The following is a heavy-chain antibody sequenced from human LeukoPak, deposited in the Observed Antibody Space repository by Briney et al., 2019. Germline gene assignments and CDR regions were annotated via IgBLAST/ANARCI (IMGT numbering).Heavy chain of an antibody. CDR1: GGSVSSGSYY. D-gene: IGHD3-22*01. J-gene: IGHJ4*02. V-gene: IGHV4-61*01. CDR2: IYYSGST. Sequence: SETLSLTCAVYGGSVSSGSYYWRWIRQPPGKGLEWIGYIYYSGSTNYNPSLKSRVTISVDTSKNQFSLKLSSVTAADTAVYYCASRYYYDSSGPFDYWGQGTLVTVSS. CDR3: ASRYYYDSSGPFDY.